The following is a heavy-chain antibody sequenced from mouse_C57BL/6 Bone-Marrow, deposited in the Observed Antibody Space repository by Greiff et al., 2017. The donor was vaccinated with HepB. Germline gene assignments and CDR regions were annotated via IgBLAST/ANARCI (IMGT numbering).Heavy chain of an antibody. Sequence: EVKVVESGPSLVRPSQTLSLTCTVTGFSINSDCYWIWIRQFPGNKLEYIGYTFYSGITYYNPSLESRTYITRDTSKNQFSLKLSSVTTEDTATYYCARSTVVAPYYAMDYWGQGTSVTVSS. J-gene: IGHJ4*01. V-gene: IGHV3-3*01. CDR2: TFYSGIT. CDR3: ARSTVVAPYYAMDY. D-gene: IGHD1-1*01. CDR1: GFSINSDCY.